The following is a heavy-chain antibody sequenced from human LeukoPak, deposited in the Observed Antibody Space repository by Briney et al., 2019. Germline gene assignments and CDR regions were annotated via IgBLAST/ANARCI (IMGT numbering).Heavy chain of an antibody. CDR1: GYTFTSYY. J-gene: IGHJ3*02. CDR2: INPSGGST. CDR3: ARDRAVCNGGSCYPGYAFDI. V-gene: IGHV1-46*01. Sequence: ASVTVSCKASGYTFTSYYMHWVRQAPGQGLEWMGIINPSGGSTSYAQKFQGRVTMTRDMSTSTVYMELSSLRSEDTAVYYCARDRAVCNGGSCYPGYAFDIWGQGTMVTVSS. D-gene: IGHD2-15*01.